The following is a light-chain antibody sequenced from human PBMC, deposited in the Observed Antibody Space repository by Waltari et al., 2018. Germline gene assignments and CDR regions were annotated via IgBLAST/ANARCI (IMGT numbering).Light chain of an antibody. CDR2: GAS. V-gene: IGKV3-20*01. CDR1: QSVSRS. Sequence: FTQSPGTRALSPGATATLPCRTSQSVSRSLAWYQQKPGQAPRLLIYGASTRATGIPDRFIGSGSGTDFSLTISSLEPEDFAIYFCQHYVRVLGTFGQGTKVEIK. J-gene: IGKJ1*01. CDR3: QHYVRVLGT.